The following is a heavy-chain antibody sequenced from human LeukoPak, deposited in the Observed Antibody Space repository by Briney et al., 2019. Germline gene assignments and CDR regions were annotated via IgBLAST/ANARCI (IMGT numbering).Heavy chain of an antibody. Sequence: QTGGSLRLSCAASGFTFSSYAMSWVRQAPGKGLEWVAVISYDGSDKYYADSVKGRFTISRDNSKNTLYLQMNSLRAEDTAVYYCARDSFRCFDWWGPAHSHYFDYWGQGTLVTVSS. J-gene: IGHJ4*02. V-gene: IGHV3-30-3*01. D-gene: IGHD3-9*01. CDR1: GFTFSSYA. CDR3: ARDSFRCFDWWGPAHSHYFDY. CDR2: ISYDGSDK.